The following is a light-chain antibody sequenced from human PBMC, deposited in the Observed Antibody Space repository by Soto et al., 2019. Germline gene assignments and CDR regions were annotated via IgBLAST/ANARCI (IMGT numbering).Light chain of an antibody. V-gene: IGKV3-20*01. CDR1: QIISSSY. CDR3: QQYGTSPL. J-gene: IGKJ3*01. Sequence: EIVLTQSPGTLSLSPGERATLSCRASQIISSSYLAWYQQKPGQAPRLLIYGASSRATGIPDRFSGSGSGTDFTLTISRLEPEDFEVYYCQQYGTSPLFGPGTKVDIK. CDR2: GAS.